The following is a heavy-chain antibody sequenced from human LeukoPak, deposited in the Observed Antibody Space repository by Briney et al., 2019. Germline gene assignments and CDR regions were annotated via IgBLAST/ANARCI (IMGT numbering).Heavy chain of an antibody. D-gene: IGHD4-17*01. J-gene: IGHJ4*02. V-gene: IGHV3-20*04. Sequence: GGSLRLSCAASGFTFDDYGMSWVRQAPGKGLEWVFGINWNGGSTGYADSVKGRFTISRDNAKNSLYLQMNSLRAEDTALYYCARVLSYGDYGSPFDYWGQGTLVTVSS. CDR2: INWNGGST. CDR1: GFTFDDYG. CDR3: ARVLSYGDYGSPFDY.